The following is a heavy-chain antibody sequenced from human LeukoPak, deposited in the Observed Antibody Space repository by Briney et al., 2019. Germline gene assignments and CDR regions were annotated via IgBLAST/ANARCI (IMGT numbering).Heavy chain of an antibody. J-gene: IGHJ4*02. CDR1: GGSMSSGDYY. CDR3: LRETSSSAHY. CDR2: ISYSGRT. D-gene: IGHD6-6*01. V-gene: IGHV4-39*07. Sequence: PSETLSLTCTVSGGSMSSGDYYWAWVRQPPGKGLEWIGSISYSGRTFYKPSLTSRVAISIDASKSQFSLRLSSVTAADTAVYYCLRETSSSAHYWGQGTLVTVSS.